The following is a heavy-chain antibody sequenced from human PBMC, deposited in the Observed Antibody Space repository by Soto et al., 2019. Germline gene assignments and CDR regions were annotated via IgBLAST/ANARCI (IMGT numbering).Heavy chain of an antibody. D-gene: IGHD3-10*01. CDR2: ISSSRGTI. V-gene: IGHV3-11*01. CDR1: GFTFSDYY. J-gene: IGHJ4*02. Sequence: PGGSLRLSCVGSGFTFSDYYMTWIRQAPGKGLEWVSYISSSRGTIYYADSVKGRFTISRDNSKNSLFLQVISLRAEDTALYYCARGKFGESLDYWGQGSLVTVSS. CDR3: ARGKFGESLDY.